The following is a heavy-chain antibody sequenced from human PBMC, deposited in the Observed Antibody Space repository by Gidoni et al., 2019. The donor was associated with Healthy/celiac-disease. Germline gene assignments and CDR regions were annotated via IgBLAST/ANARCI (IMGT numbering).Heavy chain of an antibody. Sequence: QVQLVQSGAEVKKPGASVKVSCKASGYTFTSYGISWVRQAPGQGLEWMGWISAYNGTTNYAQKLQGRVTMTTDTSTSTAYMELRSLRSDDTAVYYCARDSDFWSGYSPRYFDYWGQGTLVTVSS. CDR2: ISAYNGTT. V-gene: IGHV1-18*01. J-gene: IGHJ4*02. D-gene: IGHD3-3*01. CDR1: GYTFTSYG. CDR3: ARDSDFWSGYSPRYFDY.